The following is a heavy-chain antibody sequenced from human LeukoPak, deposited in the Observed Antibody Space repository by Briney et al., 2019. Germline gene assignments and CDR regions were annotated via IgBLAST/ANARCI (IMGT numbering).Heavy chain of an antibody. CDR1: GFTLSSYE. CDR3: ARRAPSHDFDD. CDR2: IEYSETST. Sequence: GGSLRLSCTVSGFTLSSYEMSWIRQAPGKGLEWVSSIEYSETSTHYADSVKGRFTISRDNAKNSLYLQMNSLRVEDTAVYYCARRAPSHDFDDWGQGTLVTVSS. V-gene: IGHV3-21*06. J-gene: IGHJ4*02.